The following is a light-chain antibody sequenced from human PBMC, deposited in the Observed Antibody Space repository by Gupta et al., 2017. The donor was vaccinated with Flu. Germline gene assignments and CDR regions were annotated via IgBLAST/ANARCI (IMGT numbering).Light chain of an antibody. J-gene: IGKJ4*01. CDR2: SAF. V-gene: IGKV1-16*02. CDR1: QDVRNY. Sequence: GDRVTITCRASQDVRNYLAWFQQRPGRAPKSLIYSAFSLYPGVPSKFSGNGSGTDFTLTISSLQPEEFATYYCQQYDSYPRTFGGGTRVEIK. CDR3: QQYDSYPRT.